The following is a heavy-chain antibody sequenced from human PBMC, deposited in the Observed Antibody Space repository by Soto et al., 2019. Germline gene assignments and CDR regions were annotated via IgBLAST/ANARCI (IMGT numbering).Heavy chain of an antibody. CDR1: VGSSSSYF. CDR3: ARGAATSSHAFDI. V-gene: IGHV4-59*01. J-gene: IGHJ3*02. Sequence: PSETLSLTCTVYVGSSSSYFWSWIRQPQGRGLEWIGYIYYTGNTNYNPSLKSRVTISVDTFNSQFSLRLSSVTAADTAVYYCARGAATSSHAFDIWGQGTMVTVSS. CDR2: IYYTGNT. D-gene: IGHD6-13*01.